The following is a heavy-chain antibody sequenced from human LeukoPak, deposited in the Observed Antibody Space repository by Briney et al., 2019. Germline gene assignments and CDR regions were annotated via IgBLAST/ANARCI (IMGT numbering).Heavy chain of an antibody. CDR2: VYTSGST. V-gene: IGHV4-4*07. Sequence: SETLSLTCTVPGASVSGYFWSWIRQPAGKGLEWIGRVYTSGSTNYNPSLMSRVTMSLDTSKNQFSLMLSSVTAADTAVYYCARVLVWFGDLSLDYWGQGSLVTVS. CDR1: GASVSGYF. CDR3: ARVLVWFGDLSLDY. J-gene: IGHJ4*02. D-gene: IGHD3-10*01.